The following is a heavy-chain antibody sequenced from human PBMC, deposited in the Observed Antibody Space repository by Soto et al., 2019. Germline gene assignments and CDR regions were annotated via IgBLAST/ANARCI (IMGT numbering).Heavy chain of an antibody. CDR3: ARQCRGVTCHWFVP. CDR1: GGSFSGYY. V-gene: IGHV4-34*01. Sequence: PSETLSLTCAVYGGSFSGYYWTWIRQPPGTGLEWIGEINHSGSTNYNPSIKRRNNITIDTSKNQLSINMTYVTAADTAVYYCARQCRGVTCHWFVPWGQGTLVTVS. CDR2: INHSGST. J-gene: IGHJ5*02. D-gene: IGHD2-15*01.